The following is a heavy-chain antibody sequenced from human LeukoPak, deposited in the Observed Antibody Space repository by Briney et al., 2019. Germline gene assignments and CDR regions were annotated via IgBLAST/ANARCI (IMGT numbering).Heavy chain of an antibody. Sequence: GASVKVSCKASGYTFTGYYMHWVRQAPGQGLEWMGWIIPIFGTANYAQKFQGRVTITADESTSTAYMEVSSLRSEDTAVYYCARCPCSSTSCYPPDYWGQGTLVTVSS. CDR1: GYTFTGYY. CDR2: IIPIFGTA. CDR3: ARCPCSSTSCYPPDY. V-gene: IGHV1-69*13. J-gene: IGHJ4*02. D-gene: IGHD2-2*01.